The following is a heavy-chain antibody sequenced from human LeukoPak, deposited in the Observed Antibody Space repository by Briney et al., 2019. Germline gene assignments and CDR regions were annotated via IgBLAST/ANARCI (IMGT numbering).Heavy chain of an antibody. CDR3: ARCIYASGHDY. CDR2: VQIGGST. J-gene: IGHJ4*02. CDR1: GGSISSGSYY. V-gene: IGHV4-61*09. D-gene: IGHD3-10*01. Sequence: PSETLSLTCTVSGGSISSGSYYWNWIRQRQPAGKGLEWIGHVQIGGSTNYNPSLRSRITISVDTSKNQFSLKLSSVTAADTAVYFCARCIYASGHDYWGQGTLVTVSS.